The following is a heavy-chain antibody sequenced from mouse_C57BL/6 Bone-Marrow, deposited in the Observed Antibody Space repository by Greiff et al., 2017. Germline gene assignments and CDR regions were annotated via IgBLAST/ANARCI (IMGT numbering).Heavy chain of an antibody. J-gene: IGHJ2*01. CDR2: IDPENGDT. CDR1: GFNIKDDY. CDR3: TTGLRSYFDY. Sequence: EVQLHQSGAELVRPGASVKLSCTASGFNIKDDYMHWVKQRPEQGLEWIGWIDPENGDTEYASKFQGKATITADTPSNTAYLQLSSLTSEDTAVYYCTTGLRSYFDYWGQGTTLTVSS. V-gene: IGHV14-4*01. D-gene: IGHD1-1*01.